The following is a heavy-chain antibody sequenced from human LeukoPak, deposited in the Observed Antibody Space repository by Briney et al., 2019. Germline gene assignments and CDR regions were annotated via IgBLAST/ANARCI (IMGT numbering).Heavy chain of an antibody. Sequence: ESGPTLVKPTQTLTLTCTFSGFSLSTSGVGVGWIRQYPGKVLEWLALISWDDDKRYSPSLQSRLTITKDTSKNQVVLTMTNMDPVDTATYYCAHRRMGNGVNYFDFWGQGTLVTVSS. V-gene: IGHV2-5*02. J-gene: IGHJ4*02. D-gene: IGHD4-23*01. CDR1: GFSLSTSGVG. CDR2: ISWDDDK. CDR3: AHRRMGNGVNYFDF.